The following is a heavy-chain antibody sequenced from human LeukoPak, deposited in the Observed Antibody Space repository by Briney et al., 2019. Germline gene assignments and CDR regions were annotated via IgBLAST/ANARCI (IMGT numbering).Heavy chain of an antibody. J-gene: IGHJ4*02. V-gene: IGHV4-59*08. CDR2: IYYSGST. CDR3: ARHRYSGYDLDY. Sequence: PSETLSLTCTVSGGSISSYYWSWLRQPPGKGLEWIGYIYYSGSTNYNPSLKSRVTISVDTSKNQFSLKVSSVTAADTAVYYCARHRYSGYDLDYWGQGTLVTVSS. D-gene: IGHD5-12*01. CDR1: GGSISSYY.